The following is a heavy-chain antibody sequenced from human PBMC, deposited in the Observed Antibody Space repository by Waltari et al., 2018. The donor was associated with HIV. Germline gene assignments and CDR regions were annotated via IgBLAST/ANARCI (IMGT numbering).Heavy chain of an antibody. CDR1: GFTFSSYS. D-gene: IGHD3-22*01. CDR2: IGGSPSYI. CDR3: ARDPGGNYDSFAFDI. J-gene: IGHJ3*02. V-gene: IGHV3-21*01. Sequence: EVQLVESGGGLVKPGGSLRLSCATSGFTFSSYSMNWVRQAPGKGLEWVSSIGGSPSYIYYADSVKGRFTISRDNAKNSLYLQMNSLRAEDTAVYYCARDPGGNYDSFAFDIWGQGTMVTVSS.